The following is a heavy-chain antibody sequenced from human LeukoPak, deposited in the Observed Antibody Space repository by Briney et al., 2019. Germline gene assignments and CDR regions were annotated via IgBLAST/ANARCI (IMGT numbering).Heavy chain of an antibody. Sequence: ASVKVSCKVSGYTFTDYYMHWVQQAPGKGLEWMGLVDPEDGETIYAEKFQGRVTITADTSTNTAYMELSSLRSEDTAVYYCATSRITMVRGVSGAFDIWGQGTMVTVSS. V-gene: IGHV1-69-2*01. CDR2: VDPEDGET. J-gene: IGHJ3*02. CDR3: ATSRITMVRGVSGAFDI. CDR1: GYTFTDYY. D-gene: IGHD3-10*01.